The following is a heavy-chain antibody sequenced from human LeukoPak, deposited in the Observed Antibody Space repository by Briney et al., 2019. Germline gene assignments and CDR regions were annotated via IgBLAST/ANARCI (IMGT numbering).Heavy chain of an antibody. CDR3: ARTYYYDSSGYFFPYYFDY. Sequence: SETLSLTCAVSGYSISSGYYWGWIRQPLGKGPEWIGSIYHSGSTYYNPSLKSRVTISVDTSKNQFSLKLSSVTAADTAVYYCARTYYYDSSGYFFPYYFDYWGQGTLVTVSS. J-gene: IGHJ4*02. D-gene: IGHD3-22*01. CDR2: IYHSGST. CDR1: GYSISSGYY. V-gene: IGHV4-38-2*01.